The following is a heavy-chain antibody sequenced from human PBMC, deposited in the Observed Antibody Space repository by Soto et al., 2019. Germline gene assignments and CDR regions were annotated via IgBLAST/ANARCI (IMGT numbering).Heavy chain of an antibody. V-gene: IGHV3-30*18. J-gene: IGHJ5*02. Sequence: QVQLVESGGGVVQPGRSLRLSCAASGFTFSSYGMHWVRQAPGKGLEWVAVISYDGSNKYYADSVKGRFTISRDNSKNTLCLQMNSLRAEDTAVYYCAKDLSSSGDAPCWFDPWGQGTLVTVSS. CDR2: ISYDGSNK. CDR1: GFTFSSYG. D-gene: IGHD6-19*01. CDR3: AKDLSSSGDAPCWFDP.